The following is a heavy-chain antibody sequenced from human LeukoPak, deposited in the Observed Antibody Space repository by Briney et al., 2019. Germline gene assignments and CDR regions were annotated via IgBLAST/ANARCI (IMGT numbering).Heavy chain of an antibody. D-gene: IGHD3-22*01. CDR3: ARRGRYYYDSSGYYDY. J-gene: IGHJ4*02. V-gene: IGHV3-21*01. Sequence: GGSLRLSCAASGFTFSSYNINWVRQAPGKGLEWVSSISSSSRYIYYADSVKGRFTISRDNAKNSLYLQMNSLRAEDTAVYYCARRGRYYYDSSGYYDYWGQGTLVTVSS. CDR1: GFTFSSYN. CDR2: ISSSSRYI.